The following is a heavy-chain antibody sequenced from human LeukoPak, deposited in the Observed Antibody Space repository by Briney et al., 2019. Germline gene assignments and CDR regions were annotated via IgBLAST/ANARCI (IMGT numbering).Heavy chain of an antibody. CDR1: GFIFSNDA. Sequence: GGSLRLSCAASGFIFSNDAMHWVRQAPGKGLEWVAFIWFDGSNKHYADSVKGRFTISRDNSEDTLYLQMNSLRAEDTVVYYCVRDPSGSGFAFDSWGQGALVTVSS. CDR3: VRDPSGSGFAFDS. D-gene: IGHD1-1*01. V-gene: IGHV3-33*01. CDR2: IWFDGSNK. J-gene: IGHJ4*02.